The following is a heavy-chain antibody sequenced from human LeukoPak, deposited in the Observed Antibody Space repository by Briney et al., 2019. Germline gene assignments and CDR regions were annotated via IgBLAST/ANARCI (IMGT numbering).Heavy chain of an antibody. Sequence: PGGSLRLSCAAPDFSVGSNYMTWVRQAPGKGLEWVSLIYSVGTTFYADSVKGRFTISRDTSKNTLYLQMNSLRAEDTAVYYCAGSWSPYDAFDIWGQGTMVSVSS. J-gene: IGHJ3*02. CDR1: DFSVGSNY. CDR2: IYSVGTT. D-gene: IGHD6-13*01. V-gene: IGHV3-66*01. CDR3: AGSWSPYDAFDI.